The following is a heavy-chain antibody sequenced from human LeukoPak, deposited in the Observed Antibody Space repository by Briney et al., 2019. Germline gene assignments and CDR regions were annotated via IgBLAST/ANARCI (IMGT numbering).Heavy chain of an antibody. CDR3: TRTARIDY. D-gene: IGHD1-14*01. CDR2: IRSKVYGGTT. J-gene: IGHJ4*02. V-gene: IGHV3-49*04. Sequence: GGSLRLSCTGSGFTFGDFAMTWVRQAPGKGLEWVGFIRSKVYGGTTEYAASVKGRFTISRDDSKSIAYLQMNSLKTEDTAVYYCTRTARIDYWGQGALVTVSS. CDR1: GFTFGDFA.